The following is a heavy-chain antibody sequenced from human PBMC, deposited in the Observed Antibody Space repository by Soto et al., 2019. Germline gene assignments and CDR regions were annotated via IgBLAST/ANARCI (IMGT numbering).Heavy chain of an antibody. CDR1: GFTFSSYG. CDR3: ARHPLYGDLIQGSYYYYMDV. D-gene: IGHD4-17*01. V-gene: IGHV3-30*03. Sequence: GGSLRLSCAASGFTFSSYGMHWVRQAPGKGLELVAVISYDGSNKYYADSVKGRFTISRDNSKNTLYLQMNSLKASDTAMYYCARHPLYGDLIQGSYYYYMDVWGKGTTVTVSS. CDR2: ISYDGSNK. J-gene: IGHJ6*03.